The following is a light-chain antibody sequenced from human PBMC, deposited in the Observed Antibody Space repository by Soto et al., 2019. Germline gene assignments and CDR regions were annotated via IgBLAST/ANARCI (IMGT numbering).Light chain of an antibody. CDR1: QSVSSN. V-gene: IGKV3-15*01. Sequence: EIVMTQSPATLSVSPGERATLSCRASQSVSSNLAWYQQKPGQAPRLLIYGAPTRATGIPARFSGSGSGTEFTLTISSLKSEDFAVYYCQQYNNFWTFGQGTKVDIK. CDR2: GAP. J-gene: IGKJ1*01. CDR3: QQYNNFWT.